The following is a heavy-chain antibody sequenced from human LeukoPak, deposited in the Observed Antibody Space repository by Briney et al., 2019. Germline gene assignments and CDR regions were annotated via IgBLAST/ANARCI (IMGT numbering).Heavy chain of an antibody. CDR2: ISAYNGNT. CDR1: GYTFTSYD. J-gene: IGHJ6*03. Sequence: ASVKVSCKASGYTFTSYDINWVRQAPGQGLEWMGWISAYNGNTNYAQKLQGRVTMTTDTSTSTAYMELRSLRSDDTAVYYCARAGRVLWFGEPNYYYYYMDVWGKGTTVTISS. D-gene: IGHD3-10*01. CDR3: ARAGRVLWFGEPNYYYYYMDV. V-gene: IGHV1-18*01.